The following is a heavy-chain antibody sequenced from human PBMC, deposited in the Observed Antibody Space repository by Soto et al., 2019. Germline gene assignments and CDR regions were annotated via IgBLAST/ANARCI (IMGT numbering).Heavy chain of an antibody. J-gene: IGHJ6*02. CDR2: ISYDGSNK. Sequence: GGSLRLACAASGFTFSSYAMHWVRQAPGKGLEWVAVISYDGSNKYYADSVKGRFTISRDNSKNTLYLQMNSLRAEDTAVYYCARGVPSIAARPDYYGMDVWGQRTTVTVSS. V-gene: IGHV3-30-3*01. CDR3: ARGVPSIAARPDYYGMDV. CDR1: GFTFSSYA. D-gene: IGHD6-6*01.